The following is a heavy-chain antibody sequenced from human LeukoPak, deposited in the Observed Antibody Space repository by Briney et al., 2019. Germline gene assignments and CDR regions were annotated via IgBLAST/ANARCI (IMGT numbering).Heavy chain of an antibody. Sequence: GGSLRLSCAASGFTFSSYGMHWVRQAPGKGLEWVAVISYDGGNKYYADSAKGRFTISRDNSKNTLYLQMNSLRAEDTAVYYCAKGIEFLSSGWLDYWGQGTLVTVSS. J-gene: IGHJ4*02. V-gene: IGHV3-30*18. D-gene: IGHD6-19*01. CDR2: ISYDGGNK. CDR1: GFTFSSYG. CDR3: AKGIEFLSSGWLDY.